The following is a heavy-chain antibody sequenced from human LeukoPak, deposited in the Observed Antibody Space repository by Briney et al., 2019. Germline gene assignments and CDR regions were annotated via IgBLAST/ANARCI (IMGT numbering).Heavy chain of an antibody. J-gene: IGHJ4*02. Sequence: PSETLSLTCAVYGGSFSIYYWSWIRQPPGKGLEWIGEINHSGGTNYSPSLKSRVTISVDTSKNQFSLKLNSVTAADTAVYYCADHIAAAGHHYFDYWGQGTLVTVSS. CDR2: INHSGGT. V-gene: IGHV4-34*01. CDR3: ADHIAAAGHHYFDY. CDR1: GGSFSIYY. D-gene: IGHD6-13*01.